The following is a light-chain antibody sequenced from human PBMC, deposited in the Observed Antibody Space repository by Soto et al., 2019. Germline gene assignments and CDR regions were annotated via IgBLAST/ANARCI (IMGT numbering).Light chain of an antibody. CDR1: QSVSDNY. Sequence: EIVLTQSPGTLSLSPGDRGTLSCRASQSVSDNYLAWYQQKPGQAPRLLMYGASRRATGIPDRFSGSGSGTDFTLSISRLEPEDFAVYYCQQYGRSPFTFGPGTKVDFK. J-gene: IGKJ3*01. V-gene: IGKV3-20*01. CDR3: QQYGRSPFT. CDR2: GAS.